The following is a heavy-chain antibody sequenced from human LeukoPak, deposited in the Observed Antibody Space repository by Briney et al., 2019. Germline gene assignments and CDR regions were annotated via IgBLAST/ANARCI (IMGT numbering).Heavy chain of an antibody. Sequence: SGGSLRLSCATSGLPVSSSYMSWVRQAPGKGVEWVSVIYSGSSTYYADSVKGRFTISRDNSKNTLYLQMNSLRAEDTAVYYCARDMTVTTFPYYYGMDVWGQGTTVTVSS. CDR1: GLPVSSSY. CDR2: IYSGSST. V-gene: IGHV3-53*01. J-gene: IGHJ6*02. CDR3: ARDMTVTTFPYYYGMDV. D-gene: IGHD4-17*01.